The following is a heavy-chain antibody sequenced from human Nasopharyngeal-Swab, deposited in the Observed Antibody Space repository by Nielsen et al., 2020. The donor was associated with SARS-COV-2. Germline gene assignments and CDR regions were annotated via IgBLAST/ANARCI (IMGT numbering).Heavy chain of an antibody. CDR2: IYPGDSDT. V-gene: IGHV5-51*01. J-gene: IGHJ4*02. D-gene: IGHD4-17*01. CDR3: ARLVSTTVTTTYFDY. Sequence: GESLKISCKGSGYSFTSYWIGWVRQMPGKGLEWMGIIYPGDSDTRYSPSFQGQVTISADKSIGTAYLQWSSLKASDTAMYYCARLVSTTVTTTYFDYWGQGTLVTVSS. CDR1: GYSFTSYW.